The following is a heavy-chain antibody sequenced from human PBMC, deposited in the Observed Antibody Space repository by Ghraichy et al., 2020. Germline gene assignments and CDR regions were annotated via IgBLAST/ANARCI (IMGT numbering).Heavy chain of an antibody. V-gene: IGHV4-59*01. Sequence: SETLSLTCTVSGGSISGYYWTWVRQPPGKGLEYIGYIYYSGSTNYNPSLKSRLTISVDTSKNRFSLNLESVTAADTAVYYCARLGPGGHGEFDYWGQGTLVTVSS. D-gene: IGHD7-27*01. CDR2: IYYSGST. J-gene: IGHJ4*02. CDR3: ARLGPGGHGEFDY. CDR1: GGSISGYY.